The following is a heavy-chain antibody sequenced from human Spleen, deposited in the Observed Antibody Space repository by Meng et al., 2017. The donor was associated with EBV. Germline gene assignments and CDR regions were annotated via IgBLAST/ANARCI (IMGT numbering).Heavy chain of an antibody. V-gene: IGHV4-34*02. J-gene: IGHJ4*02. Sequence: QVQLQQWGGGLLKPSETLSLTCAVNGGSFSGHYWTWIRQPPGKGLEWIGEIIHTGETNYNPSLTGRVTISRDTSKKHLSLRLNSVTAADTAVYYCVRGGEGDGYSLPYWGQGTLVTVSS. CDR2: IIHTGET. CDR1: GGSFSGHY. CDR3: VRGGEGDGYSLPY. D-gene: IGHD5-24*01.